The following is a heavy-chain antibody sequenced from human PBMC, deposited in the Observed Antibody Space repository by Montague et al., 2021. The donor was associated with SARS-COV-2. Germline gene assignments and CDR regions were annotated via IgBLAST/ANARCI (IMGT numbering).Heavy chain of an antibody. CDR2: IYYSGST. CDR3: ARLVWFGELSSENWLDP. Sequence: SETLSLTCTVSGGSISSSSNYWGWIRQPPGKGLEWIGSIYYSGSTYYNSSLKNRVTISVDTSKNQFSLKLNSVTAADTAVYYCARLVWFGELSSENWLDPWGQGTLVTVSS. V-gene: IGHV4-39*01. D-gene: IGHD3-10*01. J-gene: IGHJ5*02. CDR1: GGSISSSSNY.